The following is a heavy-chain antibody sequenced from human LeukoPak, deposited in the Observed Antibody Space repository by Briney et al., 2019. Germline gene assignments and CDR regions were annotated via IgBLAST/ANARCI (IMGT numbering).Heavy chain of an antibody. CDR2: IYSGGST. CDR1: GFTFSTHA. J-gene: IGHJ4*02. Sequence: GGSLRLSCVASGFTFSTHAMSWVRLAPGKGLEWVSVIYSGGSTYYADSVKGRFTISRDNSKNTLYLQMNSLRAEDTAVYYCARWWDYWGQGTLVTVSS. D-gene: IGHD2-15*01. CDR3: ARWWDY. V-gene: IGHV3-66*01.